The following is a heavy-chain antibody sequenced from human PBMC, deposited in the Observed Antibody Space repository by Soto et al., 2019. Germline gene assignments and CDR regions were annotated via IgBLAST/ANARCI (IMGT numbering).Heavy chain of an antibody. D-gene: IGHD2-8*01. J-gene: IGHJ6*02. CDR1: GYPFTSYG. Sequence: ASVKVSCKASGYPFTSYGISWVRQAPGQGLEWMGWISAYNGNTNYAQKLQGRVTMTTDTSTSTAYMELRSLRSDDTAVYYCARDWANIVLMVYAPYYYYYGMDVWGQGTTVTVSS. CDR3: ARDWANIVLMVYAPYYYYYGMDV. CDR2: ISAYNGNT. V-gene: IGHV1-18*04.